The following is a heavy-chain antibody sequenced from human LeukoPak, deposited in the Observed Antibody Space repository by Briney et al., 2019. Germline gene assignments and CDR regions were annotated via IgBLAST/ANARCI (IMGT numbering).Heavy chain of an antibody. J-gene: IGHJ6*04. D-gene: IGHD3-10*01. V-gene: IGHV3-74*01. CDR1: GFTFSSYW. CDR3: ASEAGSGSLLYYYYYGMDV. Sequence: PGGSLRLSCAASGFTFSSYWMHWVRQAPGKGLVWVSRINSDGSSTSYADSVKGRFTISRDNAKNTLYLQMNSLRAEDTAVYYCASEAGSGSLLYYYYYGMDVWGKGTTVTVSS. CDR2: INSDGSST.